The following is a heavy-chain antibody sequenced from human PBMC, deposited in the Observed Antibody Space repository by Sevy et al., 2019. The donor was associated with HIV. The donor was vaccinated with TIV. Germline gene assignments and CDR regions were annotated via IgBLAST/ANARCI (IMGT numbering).Heavy chain of an antibody. J-gene: IGHJ4*02. CDR2: ISSSGSTI. V-gene: IGHV3-48*03. D-gene: IGHD2-2*01. CDR1: GFTFSSYE. Sequence: GGSLRLSCAASGFTFSSYEMNWVRQVPGKGLEWVSYISSSGSTIYYADSVKGRFTISRDNAKNSLYLQMNSLRAEDTAVYYCARELGVVVVPAATSYFDYWGQGTLVTVSS. CDR3: ARELGVVVVPAATSYFDY.